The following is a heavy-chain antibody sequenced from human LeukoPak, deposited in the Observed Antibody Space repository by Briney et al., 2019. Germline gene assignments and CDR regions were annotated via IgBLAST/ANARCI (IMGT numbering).Heavy chain of an antibody. V-gene: IGHV4-34*01. CDR1: GGSFSGYY. J-gene: IGHJ6*03. CDR2: INHSGST. Sequence: LSETLSLTCAVYGGSFSGYYWSWIRQPPGKGLEWIGEINHSGSTNYNPSLKSRVTISVDTSKNQFSLKLSSVTAADTAVYYCARVGCSRGYSYGYYYYMDVWGKGTTVTVSS. CDR3: ARVGCSRGYSYGYYYYMDV. D-gene: IGHD5-18*01.